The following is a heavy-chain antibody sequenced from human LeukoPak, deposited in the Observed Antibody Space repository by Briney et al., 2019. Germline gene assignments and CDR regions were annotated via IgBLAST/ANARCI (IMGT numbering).Heavy chain of an antibody. CDR3: ARGRSGGSWDY. V-gene: IGHV4-39*07. Sequence: SETLSLTCTVSGGSISNTNYYWGWIRQPPGKGLEWIGTIYYSGSTNYNPSLKSRVTISVDTSKNQFSLKLSSVTAADTAVYYCARGRSGGSWDYWGQGTLVTVSS. D-gene: IGHD2-15*01. CDR1: GGSISNTNYY. J-gene: IGHJ4*02. CDR2: IYYSGST.